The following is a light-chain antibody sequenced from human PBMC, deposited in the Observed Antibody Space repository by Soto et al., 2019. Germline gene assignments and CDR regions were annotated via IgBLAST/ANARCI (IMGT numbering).Light chain of an antibody. Sequence: DIQMTQSPSSLSASVGDRVTITCRASQTISNYLNWYQEIPGKAPKLLIYAASNLQSGVPSRFSGSGSGTECTLTISNLQPEEFATYYCQKTYSTPFTFGPGTNVDI. V-gene: IGKV1-39*01. CDR2: AAS. CDR1: QTISNY. J-gene: IGKJ3*01. CDR3: QKTYSTPFT.